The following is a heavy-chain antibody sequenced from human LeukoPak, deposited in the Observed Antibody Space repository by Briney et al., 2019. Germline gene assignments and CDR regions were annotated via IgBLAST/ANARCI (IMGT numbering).Heavy chain of an antibody. D-gene: IGHD1-26*01. J-gene: IGHJ1*01. CDR1: GYTFSSYG. CDR3: ARDSGSFSAEYFQH. Sequence: ASVTVSCTASGYTFSSYGFTWVRQAPGQGLEWMGWISAYNGNTNYAQKLQGRVTMTTDTSTSTAYMELRSLRSDDTAVYYCARDSGSFSAEYFQHWGQGTLVTVSS. CDR2: ISAYNGNT. V-gene: IGHV1-18*01.